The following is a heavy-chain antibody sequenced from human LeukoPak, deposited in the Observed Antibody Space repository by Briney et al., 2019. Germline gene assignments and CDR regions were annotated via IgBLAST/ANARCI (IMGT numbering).Heavy chain of an antibody. CDR2: IWSDGSNK. CDR1: GFPFSTYG. J-gene: IGHJ4*02. Sequence: QPGRPLRLSCAASGFPFSTYGMHWVRQAPGKGLEWVAVIWSDGSNKYYADSVKGRFTISRDNSKNTLYLQMNSPRAEDTAVYYCARASGAFDYWGQGTLATVSS. CDR3: ARASGAFDY. V-gene: IGHV3-33*01.